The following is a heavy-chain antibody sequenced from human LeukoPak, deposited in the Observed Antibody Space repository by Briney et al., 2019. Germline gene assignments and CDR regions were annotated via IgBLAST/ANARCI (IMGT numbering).Heavy chain of an antibody. J-gene: IGHJ4*02. CDR2: IYPGDSDT. CDR3: ARAPTSPTFGSGSYFDY. Sequence: GESLKISCKGSGYSFTSYWVGWVRQMPGRGLEWMGIIYPGDSDTRYSPSFQGQVTISADKPISTAYLQWSSLTASDTAVYYCARAPTSPTFGSGSYFDYWGQGTLVTVSS. CDR1: GYSFTSYW. D-gene: IGHD3-10*01. V-gene: IGHV5-51*04.